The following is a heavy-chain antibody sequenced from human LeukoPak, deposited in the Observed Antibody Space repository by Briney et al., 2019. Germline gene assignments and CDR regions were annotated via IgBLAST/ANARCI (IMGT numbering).Heavy chain of an antibody. Sequence: SVKVSCKASGGTFSSYAISWVRQAHGQGLEWMGRIIPILGIANYAQKFQGRVTITADKSTSTAYMELSSLRSEDAAVYYCASCSGSYYNFDYWGQGTLVTVSS. D-gene: IGHD3-10*02. CDR2: IIPILGIA. CDR3: ASCSGSYYNFDY. V-gene: IGHV1-69*04. J-gene: IGHJ4*02. CDR1: GGTFSSYA.